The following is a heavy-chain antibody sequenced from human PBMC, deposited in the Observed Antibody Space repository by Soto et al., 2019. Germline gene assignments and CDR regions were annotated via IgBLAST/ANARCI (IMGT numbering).Heavy chain of an antibody. CDR1: GFTFSNYG. CDR3: ARDNWNYVSAFDI. V-gene: IGHV3-33*01. CDR2: IWSDGSNK. D-gene: IGHD1-7*01. Sequence: QVQLVESGGGVVQPGRSLRLSCAASGFTFSNYGMHWVRQAPGKGLEWVAVIWSDGSNKYYADSVKGRFTISRDNSKNRLYRQMNSLRAEDTAVYYCARDNWNYVSAFDIWGQGTMVTVSS. J-gene: IGHJ3*02.